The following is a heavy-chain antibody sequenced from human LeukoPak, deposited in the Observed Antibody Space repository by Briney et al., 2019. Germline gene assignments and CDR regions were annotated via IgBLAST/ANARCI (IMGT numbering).Heavy chain of an antibody. CDR2: IKSQTDGGTT. CDR1: GFTFNNAW. J-gene: IGHJ4*02. D-gene: IGHD5/OR15-5a*01. CDR3: AKGGGSVYSHYFDY. V-gene: IGHV3-15*01. Sequence: GGSLRLSCAASGFTFNNAWMSWVRQAPGKGLEWVGRIKSQTDGGTTDYAAPVKGRFTISRDDSKNTLYLQMNSLRAEDTAVYYCAKGGGSVYSHYFDYWGQGTLVTVSS.